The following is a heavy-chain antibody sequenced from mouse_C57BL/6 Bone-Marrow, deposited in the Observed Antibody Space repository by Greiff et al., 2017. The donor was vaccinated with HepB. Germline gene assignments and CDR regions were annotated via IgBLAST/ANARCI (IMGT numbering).Heavy chain of an antibody. Sequence: EVQVVESGGGLVKPGGSLKLSCAASGFTFSDYGMHWVRQAPEKGLEWVAYISSGSSTIYYADTVKGRFTISRANAKNPLFLQLTRRGSEDTAMYYCSSCGSSPAWFSYWGQVVLVTASA. CDR1: GFTFSDYG. D-gene: IGHD1-1*01. CDR2: ISSGSSTI. V-gene: IGHV5-17*01. J-gene: IGHJ3*01. CDR3: SSCGSSPAWFSY.